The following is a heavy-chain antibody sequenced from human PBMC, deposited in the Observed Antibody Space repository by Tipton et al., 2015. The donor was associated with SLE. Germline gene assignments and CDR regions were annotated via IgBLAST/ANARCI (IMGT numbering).Heavy chain of an antibody. V-gene: IGHV1-69*09. D-gene: IGHD6-13*01. J-gene: IGHJ6*04. CDR1: GGTFSNYI. CDR3: ARDRGVAADMDV. Sequence: QVQLVQSGPEVKQPGSSVRVSCKTSGGTFSNYIFSWVRQAPGQGLEWMGRIIPMLDKVDYAQIFQGRVTITADKSTSTAYMELSSLRFDDTAVYYCARDRGVAADMDVWGKGTTVTVSS. CDR2: IIPMLDKV.